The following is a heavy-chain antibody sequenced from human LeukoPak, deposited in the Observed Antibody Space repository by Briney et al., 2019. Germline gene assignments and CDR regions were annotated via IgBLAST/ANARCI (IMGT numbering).Heavy chain of an antibody. Sequence: PSETLSLTCSVSGDSIRYFYWSWIRQAAGKGLEWIGRISGSGSTDYNASLKSRVSMSVDTSKSQLSLKVISVTAADTAVYYCARDVGNCSGGSCYSWFDPWGQGTLVTVSS. J-gene: IGHJ5*02. CDR3: ARDVGNCSGGSCYSWFDP. D-gene: IGHD2-15*01. V-gene: IGHV4-4*07. CDR2: ISGSGST. CDR1: GDSIRYFY.